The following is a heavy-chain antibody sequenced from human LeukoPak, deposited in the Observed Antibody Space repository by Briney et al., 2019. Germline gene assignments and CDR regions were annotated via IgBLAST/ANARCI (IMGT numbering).Heavy chain of an antibody. J-gene: IGHJ4*02. CDR2: IYYSGST. CDR1: GGSVGSTGYY. D-gene: IGHD4-17*01. CDR3: ARHTSRGYGDCYFDY. V-gene: IGHV4-39*01. Sequence: PSETLSLTCTVSGGSVGSTGYYWGWIRQPPGKGLEWIGSIYYSGSTYYNPSLKSRVTISVDTSKNQFSLKLSSVTAADTAVYYCARHTSRGYGDCYFDYWSQGTLVTVSS.